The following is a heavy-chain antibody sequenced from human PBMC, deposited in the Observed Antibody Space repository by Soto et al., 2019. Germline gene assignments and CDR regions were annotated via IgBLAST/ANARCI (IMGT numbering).Heavy chain of an antibody. J-gene: IGHJ4*02. CDR2: VYHIGST. D-gene: IGHD3-3*01. CDR3: ARDGSGHDFWDGPWYFDS. V-gene: IGHV4-59*01. Sequence: QLQLQESGPGLVKPSETLSLTCTVSGGSNSTSYWSWIRQPPGKGLEWLGYVYHIGSTKYNPSLKNRVTISIAASRNQFSLKLESVSAADTALYYCARDGSGHDFWDGPWYFDSWGQGTLVTVSS. CDR1: GGSNSTSY.